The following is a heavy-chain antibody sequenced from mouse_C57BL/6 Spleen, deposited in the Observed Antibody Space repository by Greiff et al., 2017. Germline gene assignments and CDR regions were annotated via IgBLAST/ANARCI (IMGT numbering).Heavy chain of an antibody. CDR1: GYTFTSYW. D-gene: IGHD1-1*01. V-gene: IGHV1-53*01. Sequence: QVQLQQPGTELVKPGASVKLSCKASGYTFTSYWMHWVKQRPGQGLEWIGNINPSNGGTTYNEKFKSKATLTVDKSSSTAYMQLSSLTSEDSAVYNCARDGSSYVLFAYWGQGTLVTVSA. J-gene: IGHJ3*01. CDR3: ARDGSSYVLFAY. CDR2: INPSNGGT.